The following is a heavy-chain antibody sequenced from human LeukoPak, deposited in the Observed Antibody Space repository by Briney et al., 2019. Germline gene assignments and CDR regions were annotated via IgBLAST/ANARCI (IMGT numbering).Heavy chain of an antibody. Sequence: GGSLRLSCAASGFTFSSYWMSWVRQAPGKGLEWVANIKQDGSEKYYVDSVKGRFTISRDNAKNSLYLQMNSLRAEDTAVYYCAKDMGYSYGDHFDYWGQGTLVTVSS. D-gene: IGHD5-18*01. J-gene: IGHJ4*02. CDR1: GFTFSSYW. CDR3: AKDMGYSYGDHFDY. V-gene: IGHV3-7*03. CDR2: IKQDGSEK.